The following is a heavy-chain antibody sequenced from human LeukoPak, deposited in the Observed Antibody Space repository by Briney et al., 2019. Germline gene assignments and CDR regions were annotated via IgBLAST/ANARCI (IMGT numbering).Heavy chain of an antibody. CDR1: GFTFSNYA. J-gene: IGHJ4*02. CDR2: ISGSGDST. V-gene: IGHV3-23*01. D-gene: IGHD6-19*01. CDR3: ARRSGIAVAGAFDY. Sequence: GGSLRLSCAASGFTFSNYAIRWVRQAPGKGLEWVSGISGSGDSTYYADSVKGRFTISRDNSKNTLYLQMNSLRAEDTAVYYCARRSGIAVAGAFDYWGQGTLVTVSS.